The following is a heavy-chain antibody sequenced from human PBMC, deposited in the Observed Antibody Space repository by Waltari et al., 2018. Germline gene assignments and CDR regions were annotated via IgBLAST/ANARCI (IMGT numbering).Heavy chain of an antibody. V-gene: IGHV4-39*07. Sequence: QLQLQESGPGLVKPSETLSLTCTVAGGSISSSSYYWGWIRQPPGKGLEWIGSIYYSGSTYYNPSLKSRVTISVDTSKNQFSLKLSSVTAADTAVYYCARDGTYYDFWSGYSYWGQGTLVTVSS. CDR2: IYYSGST. CDR1: GGSISSSSYY. D-gene: IGHD3-3*01. J-gene: IGHJ4*02. CDR3: ARDGTYYDFWSGYSY.